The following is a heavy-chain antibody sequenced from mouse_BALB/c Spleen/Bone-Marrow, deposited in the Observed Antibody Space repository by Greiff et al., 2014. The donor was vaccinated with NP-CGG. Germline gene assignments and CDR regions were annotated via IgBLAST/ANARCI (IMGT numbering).Heavy chain of an antibody. CDR3: ASGYYGSSPCWYFDV. J-gene: IGHJ1*01. CDR2: IDPENGNT. D-gene: IGHD1-1*01. V-gene: IGHV14-1*02. Sequence: VQLQQSGAELVRPGALVKLSCKASGFNIKDYYMHWVKQRPEQGLEWIGWIDPENGNTIYDPKFQGKASITADTSSNTAYLQLSSLTSEDTAVYYCASGYYGSSPCWYFDVWGAGTTVTVSS. CDR1: GFNIKDYY.